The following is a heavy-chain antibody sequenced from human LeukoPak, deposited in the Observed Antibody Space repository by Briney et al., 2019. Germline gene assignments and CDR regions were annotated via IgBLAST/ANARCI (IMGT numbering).Heavy chain of an antibody. CDR3: ARASEEFLEWLLYRDYFDY. D-gene: IGHD3-3*01. J-gene: IGHJ4*02. CDR2: INPNSGGT. Sequence: ASVKVSCKASGYTFTGYYMHRVRQAPGQGLEWMGWINPNSGGTNYAQKFQGRVTMTRDTSISTAYMELSRLRSDDTAVYYCARASEEFLEWLLYRDYFDYWGQGTLVTVSS. CDR1: GYTFTGYY. V-gene: IGHV1-2*02.